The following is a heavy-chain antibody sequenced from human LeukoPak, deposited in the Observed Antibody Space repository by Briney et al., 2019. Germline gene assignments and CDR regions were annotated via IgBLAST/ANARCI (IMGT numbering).Heavy chain of an antibody. J-gene: IGHJ5*02. Sequence: SETLSLTCTVSGGSISSYYWSWIRQPPGKGLEWIGYIYYSGSTNYNPSLKSRVTISVDTSKNQFSLKLSSVIAADTAVYYCARGGRRIGNWFDPWGQGTLVTVSS. CDR2: IYYSGST. CDR3: ARGGRRIGNWFDP. CDR1: GGSISSYY. V-gene: IGHV4-59*01. D-gene: IGHD1-26*01.